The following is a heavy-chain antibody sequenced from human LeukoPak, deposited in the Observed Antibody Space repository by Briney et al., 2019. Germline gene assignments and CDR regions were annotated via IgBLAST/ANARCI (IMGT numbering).Heavy chain of an antibody. CDR2: IHHSGST. CDR1: GVSISNYY. Sequence: SETLSLTYTVSGVSISNYYWNWIRQPPGKGLEWIGYIHHSGSTNYNPSLKSRVTISVDTSKNQFSLKLNSVTAADTAVYYCARVIRGYYYGPFDYWGQGTLVTVSS. D-gene: IGHD5-18*01. V-gene: IGHV4-59*01. CDR3: ARVIRGYYYGPFDY. J-gene: IGHJ4*02.